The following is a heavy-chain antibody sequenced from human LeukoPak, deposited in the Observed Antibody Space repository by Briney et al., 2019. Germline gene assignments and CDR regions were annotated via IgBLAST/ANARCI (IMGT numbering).Heavy chain of an antibody. J-gene: IGHJ3*02. CDR3: ARDRAGDSFDI. CDR1: GRSISSASYY. V-gene: IGHV4-61*02. D-gene: IGHD7-27*01. CDR2: IYTSGNT. Sequence: SQTLSLTCSVSGRSISSASYYWSWIRQPAGKGLEWIGRIYTSGNTDYNPSLKSGVSMSVDTSKNQFSLQLSSVTAADTAVYYCARDRAGDSFDIWGQGTMATVSS.